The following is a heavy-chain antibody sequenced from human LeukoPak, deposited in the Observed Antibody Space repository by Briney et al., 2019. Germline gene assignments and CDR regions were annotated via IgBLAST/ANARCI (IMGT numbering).Heavy chain of an antibody. CDR2: IIPIFGTA. Sequence: GASVKVSCKASGGTFSSYAISWVRQAPGQGLEWMGGIIPIFGTANYAQKFQGRVTITADESTSTAYMELSRLRSDDTAVYYCARDSGYSSSSGSLYWGQGTLVTVSS. V-gene: IGHV1-69*13. CDR3: ARDSGYSSSSGSLY. D-gene: IGHD6-6*01. J-gene: IGHJ4*02. CDR1: GGTFSSYA.